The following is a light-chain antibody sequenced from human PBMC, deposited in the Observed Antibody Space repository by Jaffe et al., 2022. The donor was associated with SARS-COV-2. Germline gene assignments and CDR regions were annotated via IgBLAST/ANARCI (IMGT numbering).Light chain of an antibody. CDR2: DVS. CDR1: SSDVGGYNY. CDR3: SSYTSNARV. Sequence: QSALTQPASVSGSPGQSITISCTGTSSDVGGYNYVSWYQQHPGKAPKLMIYDVSNRPSGVSDRFSGSKSGSTASLTISGLQAEDEADYYCSSYTSNARVFGTGTKVTVL. J-gene: IGLJ1*01. V-gene: IGLV2-14*03.